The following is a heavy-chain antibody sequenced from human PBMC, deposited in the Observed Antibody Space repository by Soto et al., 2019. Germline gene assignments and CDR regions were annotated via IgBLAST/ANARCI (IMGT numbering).Heavy chain of an antibody. CDR1: GGSISSTTHY. V-gene: IGHV4-39*01. J-gene: IGHJ4*02. CDR3: ARRKCYDSNSYYFDY. D-gene: IGHD2-2*01. Sequence: PSETLSLTCTVSGGSISSTTHYWGWIRQPPGKGLEWIGSVYYNGNMYYNPSLKSRVTMSVDTSKNQFSLDLRSVTAADTAVYYCARRKCYDSNSYYFDYWGQGILVTVSS. CDR2: VYYNGNM.